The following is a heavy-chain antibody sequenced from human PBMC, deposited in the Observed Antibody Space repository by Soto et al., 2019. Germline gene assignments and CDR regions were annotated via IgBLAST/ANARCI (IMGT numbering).Heavy chain of an antibody. D-gene: IGHD1-26*01. CDR1: GFTFSNYA. CDR2: ISYDGSNE. J-gene: IGHJ6*02. V-gene: IGHV3-30-3*01. Sequence: QVQLVESGGGVVQPGRSLRLSCAASGFTFSNYAVHWARQAPGQGLEWVAVISYDGSNEYYADSVKGRFTISRDNSKNTLYLQMNSLRTEDTAVYYCARGANSGSYLGYGMDVWGQGTTVTVSS. CDR3: ARGANSGSYLGYGMDV.